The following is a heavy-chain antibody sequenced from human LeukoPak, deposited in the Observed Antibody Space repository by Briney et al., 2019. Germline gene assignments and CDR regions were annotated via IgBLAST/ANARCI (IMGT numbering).Heavy chain of an antibody. J-gene: IGHJ4*02. V-gene: IGHV3-64*01. CDR3: AREGASSGSYSY. CDR1: GFTFSKYA. CDR2: ISSNGDST. D-gene: IGHD1-26*01. Sequence: PGGSLRLSCAASGFTFSKYAMHWVRQAPGKGLEYASAISSNGDSTYYANSVKGRFTISRDNSKNTLYPQMGSLRVEDMGVYYCAREGASSGSYSYWGQGTLVTVSS.